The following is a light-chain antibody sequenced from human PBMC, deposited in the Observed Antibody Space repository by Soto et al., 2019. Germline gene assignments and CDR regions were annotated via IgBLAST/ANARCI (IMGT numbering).Light chain of an antibody. J-gene: IGLJ2*01. CDR1: TGAVTSGHF. Sequence: QTVVTQEPSLTVSPGGTVTLTCGSSTGAVTSGHFPYWFQQKPGQAPRTLIYDTSNKHSWTPARFSGSLLGDKAALTLSGAQPEDEAEYYCLLVHSDAPVFGGGTKVTVL. CDR2: DTS. CDR3: LLVHSDAPV. V-gene: IGLV7-46*01.